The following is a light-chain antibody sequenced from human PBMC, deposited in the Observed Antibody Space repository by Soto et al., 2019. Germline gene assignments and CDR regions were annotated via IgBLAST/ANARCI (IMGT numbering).Light chain of an antibody. CDR2: NNN. J-gene: IGLJ1*01. Sequence: QAVVTQPPSASGTPGQRVTISCSGSSSNIGSSSVNWYQQLPGTAPKLLIYNNNQWPSGVPDRFSGSKSGTSASLAISGLQSEDEADYYCAAWDVSLNGLYVFGTGTQLTVL. CDR1: SSNIGSSS. CDR3: AAWDVSLNGLYV. V-gene: IGLV1-44*01.